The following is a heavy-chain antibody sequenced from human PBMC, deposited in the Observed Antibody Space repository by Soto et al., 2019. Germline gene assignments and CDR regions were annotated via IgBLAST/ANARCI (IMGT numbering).Heavy chain of an antibody. V-gene: IGHV4-39*01. D-gene: IGHD3-22*01. CDR2: IYYNGTT. CDR1: PDSITSSGYY. J-gene: IGHJ6*02. Sequence: SESLSLTCTVSPDSITSSGYYWGWIRQTPGKGLEWIGSIYYNGTTYYNPSLKSRVFISVDTSKDQFSLRLKSVTVADTATFYCVRHEVAVSGAYNMDVWGRGTTVTVSS. CDR3: VRHEVAVSGAYNMDV.